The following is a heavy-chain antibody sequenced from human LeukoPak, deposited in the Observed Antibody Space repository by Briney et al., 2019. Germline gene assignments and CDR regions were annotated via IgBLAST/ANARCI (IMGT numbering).Heavy chain of an antibody. CDR3: ARDRGGLQFDWFDP. Sequence: QPGRSLRLSCAASGFTFSSYAMHWVRQAPGKGLEWVAVVSYDGSNTYYADSVKGRFTISRDNSKNTLYLQMNSLRAEDTAVYYCARDRGGLQFDWFDPWGQGTLVTVSS. J-gene: IGHJ5*02. CDR1: GFTFSSYA. V-gene: IGHV3-30*01. D-gene: IGHD5-24*01. CDR2: VSYDGSNT.